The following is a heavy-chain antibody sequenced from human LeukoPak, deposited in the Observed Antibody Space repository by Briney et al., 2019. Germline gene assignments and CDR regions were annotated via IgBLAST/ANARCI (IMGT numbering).Heavy chain of an antibody. D-gene: IGHD3-16*02. CDR2: IYHSGST. J-gene: IGHJ4*02. CDR3: ARAEEIPYDYVWGSYRSHPYYFDY. Sequence: SQTLSLTCTVSGGSISSGSYYWSWIRQPAGKGLEWIGSIYHSGSTYYNPSLKSRVTISVDTSKNQFSLKLSSVTAADTAVYYCARAEEIPYDYVWGSYRSHPYYFDYWGQGTLVTVSS. V-gene: IGHV4-61*02. CDR1: GGSISSGSYY.